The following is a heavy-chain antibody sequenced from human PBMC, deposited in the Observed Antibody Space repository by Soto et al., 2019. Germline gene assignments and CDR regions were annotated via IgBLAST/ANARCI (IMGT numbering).Heavy chain of an antibody. D-gene: IGHD6-6*01. V-gene: IGHV4-31*03. CDR3: ARASSSSSAADY. J-gene: IGHJ4*02. CDR2: IYDSESA. Sequence: QVQLQESGPGLVKASQTLSLICSVSGESISSGGYYWSWIRHHPGKGLEWIGYIYDSESAYYNPCLKSRVTNSMDTSKNHFAMKMSSVTAADTAVYYCARASSSSSAADYWGQGTLLTVSS. CDR1: GESISSGGYY.